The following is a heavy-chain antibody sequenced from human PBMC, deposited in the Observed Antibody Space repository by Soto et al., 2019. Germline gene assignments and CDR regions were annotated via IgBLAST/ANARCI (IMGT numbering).Heavy chain of an antibody. D-gene: IGHD5-18*01. CDR3: ARQYGYNYGHIEH. CDR1: GGSISRIGHY. CDR2: IYYNGVA. Sequence: SETLSLTCTVSGGSISRIGHYWGWVRQPPGKGLEWIGSIYYNGVAHYSPSLETRLTISVDTSKNHFSLKLNSVTAADAAIYYCARQYGYNYGHIEHWGLGTVVTVSS. V-gene: IGHV4-39*01. J-gene: IGHJ4*02.